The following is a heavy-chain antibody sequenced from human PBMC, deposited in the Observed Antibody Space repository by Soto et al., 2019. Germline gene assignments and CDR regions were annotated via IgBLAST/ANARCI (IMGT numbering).Heavy chain of an antibody. CDR3: ARVWGSSWPHFDY. Sequence: GGSLRLSCAASGFTVSSNYMSWVRQAPGKGLEWVSVIYSGGSTYYADSVKGRFTISRDNSKNTLYLQMNSLRAEDTAVYYCARVWGSSWPHFDYWGQGTLVTVSS. CDR1: GFTVSSNY. V-gene: IGHV3-53*01. D-gene: IGHD6-13*01. CDR2: IYSGGST. J-gene: IGHJ4*02.